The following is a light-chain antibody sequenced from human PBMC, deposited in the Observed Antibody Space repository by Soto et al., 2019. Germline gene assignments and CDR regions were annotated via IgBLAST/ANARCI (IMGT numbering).Light chain of an antibody. V-gene: IGKV3-15*01. CDR2: GAS. CDR3: QQYDAWPPGT. J-gene: IGKJ4*01. CDR1: RTIDTY. Sequence: DIVMTQSPAFVSASLGERVTLSCRASRTIDTYLAWFQHRLGQPPRLLIFGASVRAPGVPPRFRGGGSGTEFTLTINSLRSEDFAVYFCQQYDAWPPGTFGGGTTVEI.